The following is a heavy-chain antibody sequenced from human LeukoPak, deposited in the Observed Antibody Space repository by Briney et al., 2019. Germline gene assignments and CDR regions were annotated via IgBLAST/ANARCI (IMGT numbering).Heavy chain of an antibody. CDR1: GFTFSDYY. CDR2: IGSSGSPI. J-gene: IGHJ4*02. Sequence: PGGSLRLSCAASGFTFSDYYMSWTRQALGKGLEWISYIGSSGSPIYYADSVKGRFTISRDNAKNSLYLQMNSLRAEDTAVYYCAREGAVTGINDCWGQGTLVTVSS. D-gene: IGHD6-13*01. V-gene: IGHV3-11*01. CDR3: AREGAVTGINDC.